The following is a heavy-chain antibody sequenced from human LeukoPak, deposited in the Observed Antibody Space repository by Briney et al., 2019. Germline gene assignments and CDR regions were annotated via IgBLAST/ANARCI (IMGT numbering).Heavy chain of an antibody. CDR2: ISYDGSNK. Sequence: GGSLRLSCVASGFTFSNYAIHWVRQAPGKGLEWVAVISYDGSNKDYAASVKGRFSISRDNSKNTLYLQMNSLRPDDTAVYYCAKEASSGNFVTIDCWGQGALVTVSS. CDR1: GFTFSNYA. CDR3: AKEASSGNFVTIDC. V-gene: IGHV3-30*04. J-gene: IGHJ4*02. D-gene: IGHD1-26*01.